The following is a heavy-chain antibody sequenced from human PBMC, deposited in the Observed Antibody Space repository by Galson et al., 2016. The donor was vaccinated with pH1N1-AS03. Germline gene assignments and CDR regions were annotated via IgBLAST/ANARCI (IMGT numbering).Heavy chain of an antibody. CDR2: IRTTGTLV. CDR1: GFTFSSYS. V-gene: IGHV3-48*01. D-gene: IGHD3-22*01. J-gene: IGHJ4*02. Sequence: SLRLSCAASGFTFSSYSFNWVRQAPGKGLEWISYIRTTGTLVYYADSVKGRFTISRDSSKNTLYLQMDSLETEDTAVYYCARNSYEDVDLEGFYFDYWGQGTLVTVSS. CDR3: ARNSYEDVDLEGFYFDY.